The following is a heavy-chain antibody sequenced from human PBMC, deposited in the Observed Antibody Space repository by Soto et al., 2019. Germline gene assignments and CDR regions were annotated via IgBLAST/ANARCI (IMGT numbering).Heavy chain of an antibody. J-gene: IGHJ6*02. CDR2: IDPSDSYT. CDR3: ARHVKGTTGTTAEGMDV. V-gene: IGHV5-10-1*01. D-gene: IGHD1-1*01. CDR1: GYSFTSYW. Sequence: GESLKISCKGSGYSFTSYWISWVRQMPGKGLEWMGRIDPSDSYTNYSPSFQGHVTISADKSISTAYLQWSSLKASDTAMYYCARHVKGTTGTTAEGMDVWGQGTTVTVSS.